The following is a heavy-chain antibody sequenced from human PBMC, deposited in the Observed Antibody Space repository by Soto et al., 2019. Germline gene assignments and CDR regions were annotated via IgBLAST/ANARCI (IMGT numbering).Heavy chain of an antibody. Sequence: SETLSLTCTVSGGSISSGGYYWSWIRQHPGKGLEWIGYIYYSGSTHYNPSLKRRVTISVDTSKNQFSLKLSSVTAADTAVYYCARHYCSGGSCYNALDYWGQGTLVPVSS. D-gene: IGHD2-15*01. CDR1: GGSISSGGYY. V-gene: IGHV4-31*03. CDR3: ARHYCSGGSCYNALDY. J-gene: IGHJ4*02. CDR2: IYYSGST.